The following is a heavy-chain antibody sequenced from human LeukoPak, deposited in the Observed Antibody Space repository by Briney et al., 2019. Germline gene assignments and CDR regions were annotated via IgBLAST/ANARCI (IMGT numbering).Heavy chain of an antibody. Sequence: GGSLRLSCAASGFTFNSYGIHWVRQAPGKGLEWVAVIWYDGNNKYYADSVKGRFTISRDSSKNTMYLQMNSLRAEDSAVYYCAREHTTVTSLLDYWGQGTLVTVSS. CDR3: AREHTTVTSLLDY. CDR1: GFTFNSYG. CDR2: IWYDGNNK. J-gene: IGHJ4*02. D-gene: IGHD4-17*01. V-gene: IGHV3-33*01.